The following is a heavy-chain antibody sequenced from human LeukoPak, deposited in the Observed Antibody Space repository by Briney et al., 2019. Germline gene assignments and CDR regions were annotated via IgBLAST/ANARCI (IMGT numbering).Heavy chain of an antibody. D-gene: IGHD3-16*01. CDR1: GFTFSSYW. CDR3: ARGRGEDY. CDR2: IKQDGGDK. Sequence: GGSLRLSCAASGFTFSSYWMTWVRQAPGKGLEWVANIKQDGGDKYYVDSVKGRFTISRDNAKNSLYLQMNSLRAGETAVYYCARGRGEDYWGQGTLVTVSS. V-gene: IGHV3-7*04. J-gene: IGHJ4*02.